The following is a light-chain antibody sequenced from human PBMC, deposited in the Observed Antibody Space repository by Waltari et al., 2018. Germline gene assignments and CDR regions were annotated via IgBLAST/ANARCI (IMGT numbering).Light chain of an antibody. Sequence: EIVLTQSPGTASLSPGERVTLSCRASQRVGSSSLAWYQQKPGQAPRLVIYRASRRATGIPDRFSGSGSGTDFSLTSSRLEPVDFAVYYCQQHGTLPATFGQGTQVEIK. CDR1: QRVGSSS. J-gene: IGKJ1*01. V-gene: IGKV3-20*01. CDR2: RAS. CDR3: QQHGTLPAT.